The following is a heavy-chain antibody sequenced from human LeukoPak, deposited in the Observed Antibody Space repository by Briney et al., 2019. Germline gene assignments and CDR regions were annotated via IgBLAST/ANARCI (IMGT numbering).Heavy chain of an antibody. D-gene: IGHD3-10*01. CDR1: GYTFTSYY. V-gene: IGHV1-46*01. Sequence: GASVKVSCKASGYTFTSYYMHWVRQAPGQGLEWMGIINPSGGSTSYAQKFQGRVTMTRDMSTSTVYMELSSLRSEDTAVYYCARALSKLWFGELLLDYWGQGTLVTVSS. CDR3: ARALSKLWFGELLLDY. CDR2: INPSGGST. J-gene: IGHJ4*02.